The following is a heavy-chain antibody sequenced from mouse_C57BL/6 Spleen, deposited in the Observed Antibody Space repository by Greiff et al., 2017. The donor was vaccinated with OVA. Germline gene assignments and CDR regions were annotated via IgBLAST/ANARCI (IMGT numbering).Heavy chain of an antibody. CDR3: ARTYYGSSYGAMDY. J-gene: IGHJ4*01. Sequence: LQQSGAELVRPGASVKMSCKASGYTFTSYNMHWVKQTPRQGLEWIGAIYPGNGDTSYNQKFKGKATLTVDKSSSTAYMQLSSLTSEDSAVYFCARTYYGSSYGAMDYWGQGTSVTVSS. D-gene: IGHD1-1*01. V-gene: IGHV1-12*01. CDR2: IYPGNGDT. CDR1: GYTFTSYN.